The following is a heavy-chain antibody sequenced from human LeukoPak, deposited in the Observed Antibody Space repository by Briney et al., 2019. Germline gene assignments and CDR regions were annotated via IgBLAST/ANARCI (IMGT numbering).Heavy chain of an antibody. CDR3: TRAHFIILTFGGVPPRGQFDP. CDR1: GFILGDYA. D-gene: IGHD3-16*01. CDR2: IRSKAYGATT. J-gene: IGHJ5*02. Sequence: GGSLRLSCTASGFILGDYAMSWVRQAPGKGLEWVGFIRSKAYGATTEYAASVKGRFTISRDDSKSIAYLQMNSLKTEDTAVYYCTRAHFIILTFGGVPPRGQFDPWGQGTLVTVSS. V-gene: IGHV3-49*04.